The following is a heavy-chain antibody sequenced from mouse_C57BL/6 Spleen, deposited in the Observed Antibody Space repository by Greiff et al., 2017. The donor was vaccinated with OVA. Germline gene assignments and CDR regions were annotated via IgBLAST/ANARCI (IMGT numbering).Heavy chain of an antibody. J-gene: IGHJ4*01. V-gene: IGHV1-80*01. CDR2: IYPGDGDT. D-gene: IGHD1-1*01. CDR3: ARNGRGWAMDY. CDR1: GYAFSSYW. Sequence: QVQLQQSGAELVKPGASVKISCKASGYAFSSYWMNWVKQRPGKGLEWIGQIYPGDGDTNYNGKFKGKATLTADKSSSTAYMQLSSLTSEDSAVYFCARNGRGWAMDYWGKGTSVTVSS.